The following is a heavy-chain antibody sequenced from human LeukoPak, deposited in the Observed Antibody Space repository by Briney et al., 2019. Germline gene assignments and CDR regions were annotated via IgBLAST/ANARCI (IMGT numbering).Heavy chain of an antibody. CDR3: ARHRSSGYSIKVWGAYYFDY. D-gene: IGHD3-22*01. Sequence: SETLSLTCTVSGGSISSSSYYWGWIRQPPGKGLEWIGSIYYSGSTYYNPSLKSRVTISVDTSKNQFSLKLSSVTAADTAVYYCARHRSSGYSIKVWGAYYFDYCGQATLVTVSS. CDR1: GGSISSSSYY. J-gene: IGHJ4*02. CDR2: IYYSGST. V-gene: IGHV4-39*01.